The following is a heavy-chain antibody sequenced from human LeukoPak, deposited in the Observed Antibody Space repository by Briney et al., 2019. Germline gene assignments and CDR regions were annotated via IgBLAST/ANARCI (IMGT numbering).Heavy chain of an antibody. CDR2: NYSGGST. Sequence: GGSLTLSCAASGFTVSKNYMRWVRQAPGKGVEGVSDNYSGGSTYYADSVKGRFTISRDNSKNTLYLQMNSLRAEDTAVYYCARDSRQDYYDSSGYLWFAFDIWGQGTMVTVSS. CDR1: GFTVSKNY. CDR3: ARDSRQDYYDSSGYLWFAFDI. J-gene: IGHJ3*02. D-gene: IGHD3-22*01. V-gene: IGHV3-53*01.